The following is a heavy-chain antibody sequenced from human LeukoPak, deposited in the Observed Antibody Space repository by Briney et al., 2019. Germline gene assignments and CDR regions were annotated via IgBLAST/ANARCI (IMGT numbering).Heavy chain of an antibody. CDR3: AGLVGRYSTGMYYYFDY. V-gene: IGHV4-59*01. J-gene: IGHJ4*02. Sequence: SETLSLTCTVSGGSISSYYRSWIRQPPGKGLEWIGYIYYSGSTNYNPSLKSRVTISVDTSKNQFSLKLSSVTAADTAVYYCAGLVGRYSTGMYYYFDYWGPGTLVTVSS. CDR2: IYYSGST. D-gene: IGHD1-26*01. CDR1: GGSISSYY.